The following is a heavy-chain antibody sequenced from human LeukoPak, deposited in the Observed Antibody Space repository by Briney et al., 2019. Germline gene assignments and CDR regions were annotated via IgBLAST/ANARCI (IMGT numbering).Heavy chain of an antibody. CDR2: FDPEDGET. CDR3: ATDLPMVRGPRNDY. Sequence: ASVNVSCKVSGYTLTELSMHWVRQAPGKGLEWMGGFDPEDGETIYAQKFQGRVTMTEDTSTDTAYMELSSLRSEDTAVYYCATDLPMVRGPRNDYWGQGTLVTVSS. J-gene: IGHJ4*02. CDR1: GYTLTELS. V-gene: IGHV1-24*01. D-gene: IGHD3-10*01.